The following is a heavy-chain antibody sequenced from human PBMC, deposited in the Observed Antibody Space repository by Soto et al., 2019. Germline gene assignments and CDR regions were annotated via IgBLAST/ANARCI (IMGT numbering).Heavy chain of an antibody. D-gene: IGHD5-12*01. Sequence: PGGSLRLSCAASGFTFSSYAMHWVRQAPGKGLEWVAVISYDGSNKYYADSVKGRFTISRDNSKNTLYLQMNSLRAGDTAVYYCARDFEMATIHFWFDPWGQGTLVTVSS. J-gene: IGHJ5*02. CDR1: GFTFSSYA. CDR3: ARDFEMATIHFWFDP. CDR2: ISYDGSNK. V-gene: IGHV3-30-3*01.